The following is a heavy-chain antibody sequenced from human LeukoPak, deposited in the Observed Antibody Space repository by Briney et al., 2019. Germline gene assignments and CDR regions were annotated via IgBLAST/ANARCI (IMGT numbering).Heavy chain of an antibody. CDR1: GYTFTYHA. D-gene: IGHD1-1*01. V-gene: IGHV7-4-1*02. CDR2: INTYTGKP. Sequence: ASVKVSCKTSGYTFTYHAMNWVRQAPGQGLEWMGGINTYTGKPTDVQGFTGRFVFSLDTSVSTAYMQISSLKVEDTAVYYCARDGTDGTTPFDYWGQGTLVTVSS. CDR3: ARDGTDGTTPFDY. J-gene: IGHJ4*02.